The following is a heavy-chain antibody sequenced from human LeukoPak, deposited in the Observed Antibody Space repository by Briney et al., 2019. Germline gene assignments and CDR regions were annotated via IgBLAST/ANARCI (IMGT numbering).Heavy chain of an antibody. CDR3: ARHHTGGFDY. J-gene: IGHJ4*02. D-gene: IGHD7-27*01. V-gene: IGHV3-48*03. Sequence: PGGSLRLSCAASGFTFSSYEMNWVRQAPGKGLEWVSYISRSGSTIYYADSVKGRFTISRDNAKNSLFLQMTSLRAEDTAVYYCARHHTGGFDYWGQGTLVTVSS. CDR1: GFTFSSYE. CDR2: ISRSGSTI.